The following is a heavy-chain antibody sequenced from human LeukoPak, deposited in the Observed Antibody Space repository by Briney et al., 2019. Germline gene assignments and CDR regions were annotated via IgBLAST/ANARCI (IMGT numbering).Heavy chain of an antibody. V-gene: IGHV4-59*01. D-gene: IGHD2-2*01. CDR2: IFSTGNT. CDR1: SDSFSIYY. Sequence: PSETLSLTCTVSSDSFSIYYWSWIRQPPGKGLEWIGYIFSTGNTNYNPSLKSRVTISLDTSKNQFSLKLSSVTAADTAVYYCARDCSSTSCSHRNFDLWGRGTLVTASS. CDR3: ARDCSSTSCSHRNFDL. J-gene: IGHJ2*01.